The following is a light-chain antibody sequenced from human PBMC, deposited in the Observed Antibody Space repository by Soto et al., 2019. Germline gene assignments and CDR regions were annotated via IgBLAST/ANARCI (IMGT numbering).Light chain of an antibody. CDR2: EVN. V-gene: IGLV2-8*01. CDR1: SSDVGGYNF. Sequence: QSALTKPPSASGSPGQSVTISCTGTSSDVGGYNFVSWYQQHPGKVPKLMVYEVNQRPSGVPDRFSGSKSGNTASLTVSGLQADDEADYYCTSYAGGNNVFGTGTKLTVL. CDR3: TSYAGGNNV. J-gene: IGLJ1*01.